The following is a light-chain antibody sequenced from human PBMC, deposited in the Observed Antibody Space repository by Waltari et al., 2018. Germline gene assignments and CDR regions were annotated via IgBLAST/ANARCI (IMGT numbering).Light chain of an antibody. CDR2: STS. J-gene: IGLJ1*01. V-gene: IGLV1-44*01. Sequence: QSVLTQPPSASGTPGQRVTISCSGSYSNIGNNPVNWYQQLPGTAPKLLQHSTSQRPSGVPDRFSGSKSGTPVSLAISGRQSDDEADYYCATWDGSLEGYVFGTGTKVSVL. CDR3: ATWDGSLEGYV. CDR1: YSNIGNNP.